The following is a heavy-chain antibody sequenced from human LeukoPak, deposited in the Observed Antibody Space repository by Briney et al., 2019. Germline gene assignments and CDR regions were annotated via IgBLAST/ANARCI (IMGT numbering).Heavy chain of an antibody. Sequence: SETLSLTCSVSGGSMSSYYWSWIRQPPGKGLEWLGYIYYSGSTNYNPSLKSRVTISIDTSKNQFSLNVSSATAADTAVYYCARGGSRQYFQHWGQGTLVTVSS. D-gene: IGHD6-25*01. CDR2: IYYSGST. CDR1: GGSMSSYY. J-gene: IGHJ1*01. CDR3: ARGGSRQYFQH. V-gene: IGHV4-59*01.